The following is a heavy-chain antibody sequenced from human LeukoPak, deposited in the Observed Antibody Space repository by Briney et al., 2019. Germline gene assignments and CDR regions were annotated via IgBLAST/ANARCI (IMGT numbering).Heavy chain of an antibody. Sequence: GGSLRLSCAASGFTFSSYWMHWVRQAPGKGLVWVSRIDTDGSFTSYADSVRGRFTISRDNAKNTLYLQMSSLRAEDTAVYYCAREESGGYFDYWGQGTLVTVSS. V-gene: IGHV3-74*01. CDR3: AREESGGYFDY. CDR2: IDTDGSFT. CDR1: GFTFSSYW. D-gene: IGHD2-8*02. J-gene: IGHJ4*02.